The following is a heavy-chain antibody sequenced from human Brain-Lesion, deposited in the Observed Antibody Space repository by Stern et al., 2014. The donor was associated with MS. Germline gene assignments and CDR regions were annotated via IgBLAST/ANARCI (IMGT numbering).Heavy chain of an antibody. Sequence: EVQLVESGGGLVQPGGSLRLSCAASGFTVSNYYMSWVRRAPGKGLEGVSIIYTSGKTYYADSVRGRFVISRDKSKSTLYLQMDSLRPEDTAVYYCARDRVTTVTTYYFDSWGQGTRVTVSS. D-gene: IGHD4-17*01. CDR2: IYTSGKT. J-gene: IGHJ4*02. CDR1: GFTVSNYY. CDR3: ARDRVTTVTTYYFDS. V-gene: IGHV3-66*02.